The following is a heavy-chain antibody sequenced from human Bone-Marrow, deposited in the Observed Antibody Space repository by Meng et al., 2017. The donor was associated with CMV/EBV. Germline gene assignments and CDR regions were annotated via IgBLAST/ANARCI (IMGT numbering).Heavy chain of an antibody. CDR3: ASLRITIFGVVRFDP. D-gene: IGHD3-3*01. CDR2: INPNSGGT. CDR1: GYTFTGYY. J-gene: IGHJ5*02. Sequence: ASVNVSCKASGYTFTGYYMHWVRQAPGQGLEWMGWINPNSGGTNYAQKFQGRVTMTRDTSISTAYMELSRLISDDTAVYYCASLRITIFGVVRFDPWGQGTLVTVYS. V-gene: IGHV1-2*02.